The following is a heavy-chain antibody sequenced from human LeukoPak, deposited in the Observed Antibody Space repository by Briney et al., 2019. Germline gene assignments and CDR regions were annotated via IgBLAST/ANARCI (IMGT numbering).Heavy chain of an antibody. J-gene: IGHJ4*02. CDR1: GFTFSNYA. V-gene: IGHV3-30*04. CDR3: ARVYYDFWSGYSRHFDY. CDR2: ISYDGRNE. Sequence: GGSLRLSCAASGFTFSNYAMHWVRQAPGKGLEWVTLISYDGRNEFHAESVKGRFTISRDNSKNTLYLQMNSLRPEDTAVYYCARVYYDFWSGYSRHFDYWGQGTLVTVSS. D-gene: IGHD3-3*01.